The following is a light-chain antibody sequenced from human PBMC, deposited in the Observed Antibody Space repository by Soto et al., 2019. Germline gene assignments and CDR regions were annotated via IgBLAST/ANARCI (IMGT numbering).Light chain of an antibody. J-gene: IGKJ5*01. CDR2: AAS. Sequence: IQLTQSPSSLSTSVRDRVSITCRASQGIDTSLAWYQQKPGKAPKLLIYAASNFQSGVPSRFSGSGSGTHFTLTISSLQPEDFATYYCQQLHGYPITFGQGTRLEIK. V-gene: IGKV1-9*01. CDR1: QGIDTS. CDR3: QQLHGYPIT.